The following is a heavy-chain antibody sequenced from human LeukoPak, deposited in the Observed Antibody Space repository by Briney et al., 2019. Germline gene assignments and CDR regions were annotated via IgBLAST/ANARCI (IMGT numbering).Heavy chain of an antibody. D-gene: IGHD3-10*01. Sequence: GGSLRLSCTASGFSFGDYAMSWVRQAPGKGLEWVGLIRSKAYGETTEYAASVKNRFTISRADSKSIAYPQMHRLKTENTAVSSCTATYYYGSGTYRYFDYWGQGTLVTVSS. CDR2: IRSKAYGETT. V-gene: IGHV3-49*04. J-gene: IGHJ4*02. CDR3: TATYYYGSGTYRYFDY. CDR1: GFSFGDYA.